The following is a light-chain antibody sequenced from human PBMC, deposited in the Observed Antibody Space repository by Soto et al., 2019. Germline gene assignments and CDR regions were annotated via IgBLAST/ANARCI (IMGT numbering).Light chain of an antibody. CDR2: AAS. CDR1: QSVSSNY. V-gene: IGKV3-20*01. J-gene: IGKJ1*01. CDR3: QQYGSSRT. Sequence: ELVLTQSPGTLSLSPGERATLSCRASQSVSSNYLAWYQQIPGQAPRILIYAASSRATGIPERFSGSGSGTEFTLTISRLEPEDFAVYYCQQYGSSRTFGQGTKVEIK.